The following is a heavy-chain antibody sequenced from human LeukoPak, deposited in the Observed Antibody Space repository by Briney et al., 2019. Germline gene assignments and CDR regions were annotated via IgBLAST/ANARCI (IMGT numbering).Heavy chain of an antibody. V-gene: IGHV1-2*02. CDR1: GYTFTGYY. CDR3: ASGQLYYDFWSGPNWFDP. D-gene: IGHD3-3*01. J-gene: IGHJ5*02. CDR2: INPNSGGT. Sequence: ASVKVSCKASGYTFTGYYMHWVRQAPGQGLEWMGWINPNSGGTNYAQKFQGRVTMTRDTSISTAYMELSRLRSDDTAVYYCASGQLYYDFWSGPNWFDPWGQGTLVTVSS.